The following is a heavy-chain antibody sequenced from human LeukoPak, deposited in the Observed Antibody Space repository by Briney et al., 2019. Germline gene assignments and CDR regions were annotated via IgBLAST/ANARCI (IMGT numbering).Heavy chain of an antibody. CDR1: GFNFSNYW. D-gene: IGHD6-19*01. V-gene: IGHV3-7*01. J-gene: IGHJ4*02. CDR2: IKQDGNEK. CDR3: ARDHGSAWDGDLGY. Sequence: GGSLRLSCAASGFNFSNYWMSWVRQAPGKGLEWVANIKQDGNEKYYVDSVKGRFIISRDNAKKSVCLQMNSLRADDTAVYYCARDHGSAWDGDLGYWGQGTLVIVSS.